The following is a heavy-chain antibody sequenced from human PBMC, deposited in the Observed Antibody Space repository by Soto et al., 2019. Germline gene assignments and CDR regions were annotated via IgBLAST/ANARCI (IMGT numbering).Heavy chain of an antibody. CDR3: ARDFSSAPDAFDI. Sequence: ASVKVSCKASGYTFTGYYMHWVRQAPGQGLEWMGWINPNSGGTNYAQKFQGWVTMTRDTSISTAYMELSRLRSDDTAVYYCARDFSSAPDAFDIWGPGTMLTVS. V-gene: IGHV1-2*04. CDR1: GYTFTGYY. J-gene: IGHJ3*02. D-gene: IGHD3-22*01. CDR2: INPNSGGT.